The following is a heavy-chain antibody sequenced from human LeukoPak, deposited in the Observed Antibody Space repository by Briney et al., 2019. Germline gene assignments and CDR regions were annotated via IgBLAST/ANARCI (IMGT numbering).Heavy chain of an antibody. D-gene: IGHD1-26*01. CDR2: IYYSGST. J-gene: IGHJ4*02. CDR1: GGSITTGTYY. CDR3: ASPSKWELSDLDY. V-gene: IGHV4-39*01. Sequence: SETLSLTCTVSGGSITTGTYYWAWIRQPPGKRLEWSGSIYYSGSTFYNPSLKSRVAISVDMSNNQFSLRLSSVTAADTAVYYCASPSKWELSDLDYWGQGTLVTVSS.